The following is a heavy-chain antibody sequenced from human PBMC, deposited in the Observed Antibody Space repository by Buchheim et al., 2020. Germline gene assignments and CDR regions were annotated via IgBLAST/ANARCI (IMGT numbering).Heavy chain of an antibody. V-gene: IGHV1-69*04. D-gene: IGHD2-2*01. Sequence: QVQLVQSGAEVKKPGSSVKVSCKASGGTFSSYAISWVRQAPGQGLEWMGRIIPILGIANYAQKFQGRVTITADKSTSTAYMELSSLRSEDTAVYYCAYGYQLPNYYYYYGMDVWGQGTT. J-gene: IGHJ6*02. CDR2: IIPILGIA. CDR1: GGTFSSYA. CDR3: AYGYQLPNYYYYYGMDV.